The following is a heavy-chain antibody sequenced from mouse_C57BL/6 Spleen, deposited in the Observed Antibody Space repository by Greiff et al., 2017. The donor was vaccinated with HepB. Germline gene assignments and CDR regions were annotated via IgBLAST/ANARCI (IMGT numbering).Heavy chain of an antibody. Sequence: EVQLVESGGGLVQPKGSLKLSCAASGFSFNTYAMNWVRQAPGKGLEWVARIRSKSNNYATYYADSVKDRFTISRDDSESMLYLQMNNLKTEDTAMYYCVRHGGLPHAMDYWGQGTSVTVSS. CDR3: VRHGGLPHAMDY. D-gene: IGHD2-4*01. V-gene: IGHV10-1*01. CDR2: IRSKSNNYAT. J-gene: IGHJ4*01. CDR1: GFSFNTYA.